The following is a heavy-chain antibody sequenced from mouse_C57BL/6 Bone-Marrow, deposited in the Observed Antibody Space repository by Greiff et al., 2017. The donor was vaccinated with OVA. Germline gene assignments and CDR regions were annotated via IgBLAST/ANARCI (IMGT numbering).Heavy chain of an antibody. J-gene: IGHJ1*03. CDR1: GFTFTDYY. Sequence: EVQLVESGGGLVQPGGSLSLSCAASGFTFTDYYMSWVRQPPGKALEWLGFIRNKANGYTTEYSASVKGRFTISRDNSQSIRYLQMNALRAEASATYSCASVITTVVANWYFDVWGTGTTVTVSS. D-gene: IGHD1-1*01. V-gene: IGHV7-3*01. CDR2: IRNKANGYTT. CDR3: ASVITTVVANWYFDV.